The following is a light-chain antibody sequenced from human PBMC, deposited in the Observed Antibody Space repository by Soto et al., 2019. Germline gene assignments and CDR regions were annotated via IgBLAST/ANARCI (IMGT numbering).Light chain of an antibody. V-gene: IGKV3-20*01. J-gene: IGKJ4*01. CDR2: GAS. CDR3: QQYGSSPLQSP. Sequence: EIVLTQSPGTLSLSPGERATLSCRASQSVSSTYLAWYQQKPSQAPRLLIYGASSRATGIPDRFSGSGSGTDFTLTISRLEPEDFAVYYCQQYGSSPLQSPLGGGTKVEIK. CDR1: QSVSSTY.